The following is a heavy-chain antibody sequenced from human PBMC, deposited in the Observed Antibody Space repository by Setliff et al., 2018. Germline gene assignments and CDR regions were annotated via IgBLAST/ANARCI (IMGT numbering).Heavy chain of an antibody. CDR1: GFTFSNYW. V-gene: IGHV3-74*01. Sequence: GGSLRLSCAASGFTFSNYWMHWVRQGPGKPLVWVSRINGDGSSTTYADSVKGRFTISRDNAKNTVYLQMNSLRVEDTAVYYCIRDWGGVGATNGFDNWGQGTMVTVSS. J-gene: IGHJ3*02. CDR2: INGDGSST. D-gene: IGHD1-26*01. CDR3: IRDWGGVGATNGFDN.